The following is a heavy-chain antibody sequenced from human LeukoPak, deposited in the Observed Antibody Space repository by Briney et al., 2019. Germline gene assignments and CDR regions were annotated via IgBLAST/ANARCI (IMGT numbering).Heavy chain of an antibody. Sequence: SETLSLTCTVSGGSISSYYWSWIRQPAGKGLEWIGRIYNSGSTSYNTNYNPSLSSRVTMSVDTSKNQFSLRLNPVTAADTAVYYCARAIWYGSGTTAFDYWGQGTLVTVSS. CDR3: ARAIWYGSGTTAFDY. CDR1: GGSISSYY. D-gene: IGHD3-10*01. CDR2: IYNSGSTSYNT. J-gene: IGHJ4*02. V-gene: IGHV4-4*07.